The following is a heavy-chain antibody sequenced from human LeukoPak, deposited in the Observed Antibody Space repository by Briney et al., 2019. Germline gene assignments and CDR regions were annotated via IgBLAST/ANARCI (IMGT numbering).Heavy chain of an antibody. CDR1: GGSISSYY. D-gene: IGHD4/OR15-4a*01. Sequence: PSETLSLTCTVSGGSISSYYWSWIRQPPGKGLEWIGYIYYSGSTNYNPSLKSRVTISVDTSKNQFSLKLSSVTAADTAVYYCARVTEGYGELDYWGQGTLVTVSS. CDR2: IYYSGST. V-gene: IGHV4-59*01. CDR3: ARVTEGYGELDY. J-gene: IGHJ4*02.